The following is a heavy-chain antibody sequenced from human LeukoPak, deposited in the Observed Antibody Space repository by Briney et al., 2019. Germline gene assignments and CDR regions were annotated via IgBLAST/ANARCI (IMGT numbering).Heavy chain of an antibody. J-gene: IGHJ5*02. Sequence: GGSLRLSCAASGFPFSNLWMSWVREAPGKGLEWVASIKQDGSDKYFLDSVKGRFTISRDNSKNTLYLQMNSLRAEDTAVYYCAKARIVVGFDPWGQGTLVTVSP. CDR3: AKARIVVGFDP. V-gene: IGHV3-7*03. CDR1: GFPFSNLW. D-gene: IGHD2-15*01. CDR2: IKQDGSDK.